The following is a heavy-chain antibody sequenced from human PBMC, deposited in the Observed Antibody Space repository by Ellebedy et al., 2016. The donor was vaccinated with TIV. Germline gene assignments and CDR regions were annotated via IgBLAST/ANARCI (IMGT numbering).Heavy chain of an antibody. V-gene: IGHV4-59*01. J-gene: IGHJ4*02. CDR2: IFHIGDT. Sequence: MPSETLSLTCTVSGASISSYYWSWIRQPPGKGLEWIGFIFHIGDTNYSPSLKSRVAISLDTSKNQFSLKRTSVTDADTAVYYCARGGASSKYFDYWGLGTLVTVSS. CDR1: GASISSYY. CDR3: ARGGASSKYFDY.